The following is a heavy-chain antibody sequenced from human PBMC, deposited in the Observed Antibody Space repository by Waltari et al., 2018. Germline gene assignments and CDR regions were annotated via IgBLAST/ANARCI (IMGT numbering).Heavy chain of an antibody. J-gene: IGHJ5*02. Sequence: QVQLVQSGAEVKKPGASVKVSCKVSGYTLTELSMHWVRQAPGKGLEWMGGFDPEDGETIYAQKFQGRVTMTEDTATDTAYMELSSLRSEDTAVYYCATVGYCTNGVCNNWFDPWGQGTLVTVSS. V-gene: IGHV1-24*01. CDR1: GYTLTELS. CDR3: ATVGYCTNGVCNNWFDP. CDR2: FDPEDGET. D-gene: IGHD2-8*01.